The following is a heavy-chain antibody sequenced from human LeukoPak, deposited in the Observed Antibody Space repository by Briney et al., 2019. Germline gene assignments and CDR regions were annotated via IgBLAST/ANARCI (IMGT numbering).Heavy chain of an antibody. CDR1: GGSISSSSYY. D-gene: IGHD3-3*01. CDR2: IYYSGST. Sequence: SSETLSLTRTVSGGSISSSSYYWGWIRQPPGKGPEWIGSIYYSGSTYYNPSLKSRVTISVDTSKNQFSLKLSSVTAADTAVYYCARSFLEWLSLNVWGQGTTVTVSS. CDR3: ARSFLEWLSLNV. V-gene: IGHV4-39*01. J-gene: IGHJ6*02.